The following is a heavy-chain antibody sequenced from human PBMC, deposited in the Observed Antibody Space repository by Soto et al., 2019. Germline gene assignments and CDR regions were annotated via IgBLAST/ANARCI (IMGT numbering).Heavy chain of an antibody. CDR3: AKECWRYNGGFDY. Sequence: QVQLVQSGAEVKKPGTSVMVSCKASGYTFTSYGISWVRQAPGQGLEWMGWISAYNGKTTYAQKLQGRVTMTTDTSTSTAYMELRSLRSDVTAVDYCAKECWRYNGGFDYWGQGTLVTVSS. D-gene: IGHD1-1*01. J-gene: IGHJ4*02. V-gene: IGHV1-18*04. CDR1: GYTFTSYG. CDR2: ISAYNGKT.